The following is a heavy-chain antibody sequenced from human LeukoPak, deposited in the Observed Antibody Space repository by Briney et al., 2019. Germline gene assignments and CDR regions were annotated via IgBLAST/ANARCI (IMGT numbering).Heavy chain of an antibody. CDR1: GFPFSSYS. CDR2: ISSSSSYI. D-gene: IGHD5-18*01. CDR3: ARDPGYSYGHDY. Sequence: GGSLRLFCAASGFPFSSYSMNWVRQAPGKGLEWVSSISSSSSYIYYADSVKGRFTISRDNAKNSLYLQMNSLRAEYTAVYYCARDPGYSYGHDYWGQGTLVTVSS. V-gene: IGHV3-21*01. J-gene: IGHJ4*02.